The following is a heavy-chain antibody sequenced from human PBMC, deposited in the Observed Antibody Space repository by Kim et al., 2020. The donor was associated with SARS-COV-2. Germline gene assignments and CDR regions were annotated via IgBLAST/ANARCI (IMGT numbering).Heavy chain of an antibody. Sequence: ASVKVSCKASGYTFTSYGISWVRQAPGQGLEWMGWISAYNGNTNYAQKLQGRVTMTTDTSTSTAYMELRSLRSDDTAVYYCARDNTMIVVVITDFDAFDIWGQGTMVTVSS. CDR2: ISAYNGNT. D-gene: IGHD3-22*01. V-gene: IGHV1-18*01. CDR1: GYTFTSYG. CDR3: ARDNTMIVVVITDFDAFDI. J-gene: IGHJ3*02.